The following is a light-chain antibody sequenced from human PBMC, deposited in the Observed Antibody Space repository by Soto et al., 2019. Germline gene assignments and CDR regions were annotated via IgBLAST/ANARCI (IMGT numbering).Light chain of an antibody. CDR2: AAS. J-gene: IGKJ3*01. CDR1: QGISKD. CDR3: QKYNSAPPFT. V-gene: IGKV1-27*01. Sequence: DIQMTQSPSSLSASVGDRVTITCRASQGISKDLAWYQQKPGKVPKLLIYAASTLQSGVPSRFFGSGSGTDFTLTISSLQAEDVATYYCQKYNSAPPFTFGPGTKVDLK.